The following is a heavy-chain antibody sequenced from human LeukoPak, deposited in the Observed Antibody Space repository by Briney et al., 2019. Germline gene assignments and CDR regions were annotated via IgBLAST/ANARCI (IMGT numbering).Heavy chain of an antibody. Sequence: SVKVSCKASGGTFSSYAISWVRQAPGQGLEWMGGIIPIFGTANYAQKFQGRVTITADESTSTAYMELSSLRSEDTAVYYCARGYYGGTYYNAFDIWGQGTMVTVSS. CDR2: IIPIFGTA. CDR1: GGTFSSYA. J-gene: IGHJ3*02. D-gene: IGHD4-23*01. V-gene: IGHV1-69*01. CDR3: ARGYYGGTYYNAFDI.